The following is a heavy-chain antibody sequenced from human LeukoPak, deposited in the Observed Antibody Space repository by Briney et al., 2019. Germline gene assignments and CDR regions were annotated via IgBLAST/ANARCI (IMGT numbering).Heavy chain of an antibody. Sequence: GGSLRLSCAASGFTFSNYAMSWVRQAPGNGLEWVSAISGHGLSPYYADSVWGRFTISRDNSENTLYLQMNSLRADDTAVYYCARGGDDYSNYVYYFDYWGQGTLVTVSS. D-gene: IGHD4-11*01. CDR1: GFTFSNYA. CDR3: ARGGDDYSNYVYYFDY. J-gene: IGHJ4*02. V-gene: IGHV3-23*01. CDR2: ISGHGLSP.